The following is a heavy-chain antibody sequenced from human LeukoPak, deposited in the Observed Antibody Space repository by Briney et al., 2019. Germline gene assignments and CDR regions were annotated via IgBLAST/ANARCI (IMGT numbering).Heavy chain of an antibody. Sequence: PGGFLRLSCAASGFTVNSRYMSWIRQAPGAGLEWVSAISGSGGSTYYADSVKGRFTISRDNSKNTLYLQMNSLRAEDTAVYYCAKDSWFGELSYDYWGQGTLVTVSS. V-gene: IGHV3-23*01. D-gene: IGHD3-10*01. J-gene: IGHJ4*02. CDR2: ISGSGGST. CDR1: GFTVNSRY. CDR3: AKDSWFGELSYDY.